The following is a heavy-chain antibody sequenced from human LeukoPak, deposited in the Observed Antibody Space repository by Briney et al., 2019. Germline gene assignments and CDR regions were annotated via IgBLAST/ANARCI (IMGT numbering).Heavy chain of an antibody. J-gene: IGHJ4*02. D-gene: IGHD2-15*01. V-gene: IGHV3-33*08. CDR3: ARDRSSGAFDY. Sequence: PGGSLRLSCAASGFTFSSYGMHWVRQAPGRGLEWVAIIWHDGSNKYYADSVKGRFTISRDNSKNTLDLQMNSLRAEDTAVYYCARDRSSGAFDYWGQGTLVTVSS. CDR1: GFTFSSYG. CDR2: IWHDGSNK.